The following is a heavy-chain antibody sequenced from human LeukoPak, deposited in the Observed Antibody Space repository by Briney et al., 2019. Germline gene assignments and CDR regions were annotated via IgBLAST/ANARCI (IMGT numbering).Heavy chain of an antibody. D-gene: IGHD3-3*01. CDR3: ARDPRSDFWSGYPPSLFDY. CDR2: IKQDGSEK. Sequence: GGSLRLSCAASGFTFSSYWMSWVRQAPGKGLEWVANIKQDGSEKYYVDSVKGRFTISRDNAKNSLYLQMNSLRAEDTAVCYCARDPRSDFWSGYPPSLFDYWGQGTLVTVSS. J-gene: IGHJ4*02. CDR1: GFTFSSYW. V-gene: IGHV3-7*01.